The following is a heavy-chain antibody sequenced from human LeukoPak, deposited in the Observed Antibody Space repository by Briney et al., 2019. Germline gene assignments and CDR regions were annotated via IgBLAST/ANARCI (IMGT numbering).Heavy chain of an antibody. J-gene: IGHJ4*02. CDR2: ISSSSSTI. D-gene: IGHD1-26*01. Sequence: GGSLRLSCAASGFTFSSYSMNGVRQAPGQGGEGVSYISSSSSTIYYADSVRGRFTISRDNAQNSLYLQMNCLRAECTAGYCCARSSLRWEPTSGNFDYWGQGTLVTVSP. CDR3: ARSSLRWEPTSGNFDY. CDR1: GFTFSSYS. V-gene: IGHV3-48*01.